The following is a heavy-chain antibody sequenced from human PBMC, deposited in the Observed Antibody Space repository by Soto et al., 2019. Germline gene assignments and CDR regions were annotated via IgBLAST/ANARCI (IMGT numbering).Heavy chain of an antibody. J-gene: IGHJ3*02. V-gene: IGHV4-59*01. CDR2: FCYSGST. Sequence: QVQLQESGPGPVKPSETLSLTCTVSGGSISTYCWSWIRQPPVKGREWIGYFCYSGSTNYNPSLTSRVTISVDTPKNQFSLKLSSVTAADTAVSYCARGTYYYPIWGQGTMVTVSS. CDR1: GGSISTYC. D-gene: IGHD3-10*01. CDR3: ARGTYYYPI.